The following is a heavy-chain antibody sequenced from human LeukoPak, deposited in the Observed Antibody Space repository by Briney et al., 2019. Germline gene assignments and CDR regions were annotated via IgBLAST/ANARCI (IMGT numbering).Heavy chain of an antibody. Sequence: GGSLRLSCAASGFTFSRSAMHWVRQAPGKGLEWVAVISYDGSKEKHADSVKGRFNISRDNSKNTVSLQMNSLRVEDTAVYYCAKDLYASSGYFGGPYYYYGMDVWGQGTTVTVS. J-gene: IGHJ6*02. CDR3: AKDLYASSGYFGGPYYYYGMDV. CDR1: GFTFSRSA. V-gene: IGHV3-30*18. CDR2: ISYDGSKE. D-gene: IGHD3-22*01.